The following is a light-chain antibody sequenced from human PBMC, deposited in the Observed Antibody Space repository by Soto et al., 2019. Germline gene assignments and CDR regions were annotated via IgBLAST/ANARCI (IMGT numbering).Light chain of an antibody. J-gene: IGKJ4*01. V-gene: IGKV3D-15*01. CDR1: QSVSST. CDR3: RQYNNWPFP. Sequence: EIVMTQAPATVSVAPGERATLSCRASQSVSSTLAWSPHKPRHAPCLLIYGESTRPPRIPARSTGSGSLTEFTHAISSLQSDDLAVYYCRQYNNWPFPFGGGTKVDIK. CDR2: GES.